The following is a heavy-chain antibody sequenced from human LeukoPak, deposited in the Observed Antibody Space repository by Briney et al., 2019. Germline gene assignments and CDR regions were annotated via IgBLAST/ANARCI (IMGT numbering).Heavy chain of an antibody. CDR2: ISSSGGTM. CDR3: SRVYSSSSGKGMDV. J-gene: IGHJ6*02. D-gene: IGHD6-6*01. V-gene: IGHV3-48*03. Sequence: GGSLRLSCAASGFTFNIYAMAWVRQAPGKGLEWVSSISSSGGTMYYADSVKGRFTISRDNAKNSLCLQMNSLKAEDTAIYYCSRVYSSSSGKGMDVWGQGTTVTVSS. CDR1: GFTFNIYA.